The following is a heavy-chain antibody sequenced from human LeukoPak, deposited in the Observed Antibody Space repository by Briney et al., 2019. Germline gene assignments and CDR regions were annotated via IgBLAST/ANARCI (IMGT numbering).Heavy chain of an antibody. D-gene: IGHD3-3*01. CDR1: GYTFTGYY. J-gene: IGHJ4*02. CDR2: INPNSGGT. CDR3: ARGPDVLRFLGWLGDY. Sequence: ASVKVPCKASGYTFTGYYMHWVRQAPGHGREWMGWINPNSGGTNYAQKFQGRVTMTRDTSIRTAYMELSRLRSDDTAVYYCARGPDVLRFLGWLGDYWGQGTLVTVSS. V-gene: IGHV1-2*02.